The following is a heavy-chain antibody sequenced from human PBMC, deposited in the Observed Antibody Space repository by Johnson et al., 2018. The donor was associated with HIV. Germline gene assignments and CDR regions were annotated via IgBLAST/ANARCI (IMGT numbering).Heavy chain of an antibody. V-gene: IGHV3-11*04. CDR1: GFTFSDNY. J-gene: IGHJ3*02. CDR2: ISTSGSNI. D-gene: IGHD6-13*01. CDR3: ARVEGGSSSNAFDI. Sequence: QEQLVESGGGLVQPGGSLRLSCVASGFTFSDNYMSWIRQAPGKGLEWVSYISTSGSNIYYADSVKGRFTISRDNSKNTLYLQMNSLRAEDTAVYYCARVEGGSSSNAFDIWGQGTMVTVSS.